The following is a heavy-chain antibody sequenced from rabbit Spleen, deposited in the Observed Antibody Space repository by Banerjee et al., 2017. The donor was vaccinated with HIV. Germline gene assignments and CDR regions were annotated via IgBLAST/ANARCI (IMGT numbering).Heavy chain of an antibody. Sequence: QEQLVESGGGLVQPGGSLKLSCKASGLDDSGYGVSWVRQAPGKGLEWIGYIDPIFGAIYYASWVNGRFTISSHNAQNTVDLQLNSLTAADTATYFCVRDVGGSGWGSRLDLWGPGTLVTVS. D-gene: IGHD4-1*01. CDR1: GLDDSGYG. CDR2: IDPIFGAI. CDR3: VRDVGGSGWGSRLDL. J-gene: IGHJ3*01. V-gene: IGHV1S47*01.